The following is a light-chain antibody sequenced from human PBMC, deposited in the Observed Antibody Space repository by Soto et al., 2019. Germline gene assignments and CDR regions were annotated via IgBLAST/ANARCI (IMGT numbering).Light chain of an antibody. CDR2: DVS. Sequence: QSVLTQPASVSGSPGQSSTISCTGTSSDVGGYNYVSWYQQHPGKAPKLMIYDVSNRPSGVSNRFSGSKSGNTASLTISGLQAEDEADYYCSSYTSSSTQVFGGGTKLTVL. J-gene: IGLJ2*01. CDR3: SSYTSSSTQV. V-gene: IGLV2-14*01. CDR1: SSDVGGYNY.